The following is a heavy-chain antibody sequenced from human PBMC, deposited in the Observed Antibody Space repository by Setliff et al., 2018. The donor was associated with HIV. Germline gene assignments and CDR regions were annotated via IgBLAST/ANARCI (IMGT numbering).Heavy chain of an antibody. J-gene: IGHJ4*02. V-gene: IGHV4-39*01. CDR1: GGSISSSSYY. CDR3: ASTLITFGGISVTTHYFQY. D-gene: IGHD3-16*02. Sequence: PSETLSLTCTVSGGSISSSSYYWGWIRQPPGKGREWIGSIFYSGSANYNPSLRSPVAISVDTSKNQFSLKLSSVTAADTAVYYCASTLITFGGISVTTHYFQYWGQGSLVTVSS. CDR2: IFYSGSA.